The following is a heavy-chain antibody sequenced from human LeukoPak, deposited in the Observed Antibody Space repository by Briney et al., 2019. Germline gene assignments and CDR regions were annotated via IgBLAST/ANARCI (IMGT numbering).Heavy chain of an antibody. CDR1: GYTFTGCY. CDR2: INPNSGGT. J-gene: IGHJ4*02. Sequence: ASVKVSCKASGYTFTGCYMHWVRQAPGQGLEWMGWINPNSGGTNYAQKFQGRVTMTRDTSISTAYMELSRLRSDDTAVYYCARDLRRSYYVDYWGQGTLVTVSS. CDR3: ARDLRRSYYVDY. D-gene: IGHD1-26*01. V-gene: IGHV1-2*02.